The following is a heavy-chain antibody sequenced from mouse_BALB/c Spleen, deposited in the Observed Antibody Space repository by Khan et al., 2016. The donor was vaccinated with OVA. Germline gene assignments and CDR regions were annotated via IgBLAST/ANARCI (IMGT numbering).Heavy chain of an antibody. V-gene: IGHV1-18*01. D-gene: IGHD2-2*01. CDR2: ILPNNDGS. CDR3: SRHGYGGFAY. J-gene: IGHJ3*01. Sequence: VRLQQSGPELVKPGASVKIPCKASGYTFTDYNMAWVKQSHGKNLEWIGDILPNNDGSIYNQKFKGKATLTVDKSSNNAYMELRSMTSEDTAVYYCSRHGYGGFAYLGQGSLVTVSA. CDR1: GYTFTDYN.